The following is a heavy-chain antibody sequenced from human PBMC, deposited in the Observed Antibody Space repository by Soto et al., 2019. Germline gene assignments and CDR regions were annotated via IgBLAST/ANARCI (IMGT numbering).Heavy chain of an antibody. V-gene: IGHV3-33*01. Sequence: GGSLRLSCAASGFTFSSYGMHWVRQAPGKGLEWVAVIWYDGSNKYYADSVKGRFTISRDNSKNTLYLQMNSLRAEDTAVYYCARDGTRTYGMDGWGQGTTVTVSS. CDR3: ARDGTRTYGMDG. CDR1: GFTFSSYG. J-gene: IGHJ6*02. CDR2: IWYDGSNK. D-gene: IGHD1-26*01.